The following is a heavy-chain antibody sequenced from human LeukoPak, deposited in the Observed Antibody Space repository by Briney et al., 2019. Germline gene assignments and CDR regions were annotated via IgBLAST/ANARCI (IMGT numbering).Heavy chain of an antibody. V-gene: IGHV4-59*01. CDR1: GGSISSYY. CDR2: IYYSGST. Sequence: SETLSLTCTVSGGSISSYYWSWIRQPPGKGLEWIGYIYYSGSTNYNPSLKSRVTISVDTSKNQFSLKLSSVIAADTAVYYCARTAAGYFQHWGQGTLVTVSS. CDR3: ARTAAGYFQH. D-gene: IGHD6-25*01. J-gene: IGHJ1*01.